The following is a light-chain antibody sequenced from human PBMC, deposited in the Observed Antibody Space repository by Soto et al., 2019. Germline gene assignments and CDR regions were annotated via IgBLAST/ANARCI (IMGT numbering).Light chain of an antibody. CDR3: SSYTSSITVV. V-gene: IGLV2-14*01. CDR2: GVN. J-gene: IGLJ2*01. CDR1: SSDVGDYNY. Sequence: QSVLTQPASVSGSPGQSITISCTGTSSDVGDYNYVSWYQQHPGKAPKLMISGVNNRPSGVSNRFSGSKSGNTASLTISGLQAEDEADYYCSSYTSSITVVFGGGTQLTVL.